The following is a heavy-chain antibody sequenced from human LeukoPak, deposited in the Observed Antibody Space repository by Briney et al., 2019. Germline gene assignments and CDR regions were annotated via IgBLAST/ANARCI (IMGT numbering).Heavy chain of an antibody. Sequence: GSLRLSCAASGLTVSSNYMSWIRQPPGKGLEWIGSIYYSGSTNYNPSLKSRVTISVDTSKNQFSLKLSSVTAADTALYYCARENGYRYDYWGQGTLVTVSS. D-gene: IGHD5-18*01. J-gene: IGHJ4*02. CDR2: IYYSGST. V-gene: IGHV4-59*02. CDR1: GLTVSSNY. CDR3: ARENGYRYDY.